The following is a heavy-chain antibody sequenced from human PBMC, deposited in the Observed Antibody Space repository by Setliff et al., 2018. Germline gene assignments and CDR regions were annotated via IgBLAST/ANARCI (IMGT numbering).Heavy chain of an antibody. J-gene: IGHJ6*03. CDR3: ARAISGWYSAHYYYMDV. D-gene: IGHD6-19*01. CDR1: GGTFSYYY. CDR2: INHRGST. Sequence: SETLSLTCAASGGTFSYYYWTWIRQSPGKGLEWIGEINHRGSTNYNPPLKGRATLSIDASKKQFSLKLTSVTAADTAVYYCARAISGWYSAHYYYMDVWGKGTTVTVSS. V-gene: IGHV4-34*01.